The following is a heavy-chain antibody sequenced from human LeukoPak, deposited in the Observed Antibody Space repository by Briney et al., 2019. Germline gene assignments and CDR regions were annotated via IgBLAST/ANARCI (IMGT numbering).Heavy chain of an antibody. D-gene: IGHD3-22*01. CDR3: AKEYYYDSSGQDPLDY. CDR2: INHNGST. J-gene: IGHJ4*02. CDR1: GGSFSGYY. Sequence: SETLSLTCAVYGGSFSGYYWSWIRQPPGKGLEWIGEINHNGSTNYNPSLKSRVTISVDTSKNQFSLKLSSVTAADTAVYYCAKEYYYDSSGQDPLDYWGQGTLVTVSS. V-gene: IGHV4-34*01.